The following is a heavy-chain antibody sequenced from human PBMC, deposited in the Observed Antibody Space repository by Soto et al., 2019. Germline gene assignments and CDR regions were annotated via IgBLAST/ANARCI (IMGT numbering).Heavy chain of an antibody. CDR3: ARGVGSSPPRY. V-gene: IGHV4-59*01. CDR2: IYDSGSP. D-gene: IGHD1-26*01. CDR1: GGSISVYY. Sequence: SETLSLTCTISGGSISVYYWSWIRQTPGQALEWIGYIYDSGSPYYNPSLRSRVIISADTSKNQISLKLTSATAADTAVYYCARGVGSSPPRYWGRGTLVTVSS. J-gene: IGHJ4*02.